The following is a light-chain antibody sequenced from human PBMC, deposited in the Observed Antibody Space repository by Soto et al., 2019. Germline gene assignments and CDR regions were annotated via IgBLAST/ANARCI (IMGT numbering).Light chain of an antibody. Sequence: QSVLTQPPSASGTPGQRVTISCSGSTSNIGKNFVYWYQQLPGMAPRLLIYKNDQRPSVVPDRFSGSKSGTSASLAISGVRSEDEADYFCAVWDDSLTAYLFGSGTKLTVL. V-gene: IGLV1-47*01. CDR1: TSNIGKNF. J-gene: IGLJ1*01. CDR2: KND. CDR3: AVWDDSLTAYL.